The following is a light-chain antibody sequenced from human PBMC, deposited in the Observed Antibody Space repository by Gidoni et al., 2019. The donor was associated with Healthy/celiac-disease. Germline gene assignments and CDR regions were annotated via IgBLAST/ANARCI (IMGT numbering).Light chain of an antibody. CDR1: KLGYKY. CDR3: QAWDSSTGV. CDR2: QDS. Sequence: SYELTQPPSVSVSPGQTASITCSGDKLGYKYACWYQQKPGQSAVLVIYQDSKRPSGIPERFSGSNSGNTATLTISGTQAMDEADYYCQAWDSSTGVFGGGTKLTVL. J-gene: IGLJ3*02. V-gene: IGLV3-1*01.